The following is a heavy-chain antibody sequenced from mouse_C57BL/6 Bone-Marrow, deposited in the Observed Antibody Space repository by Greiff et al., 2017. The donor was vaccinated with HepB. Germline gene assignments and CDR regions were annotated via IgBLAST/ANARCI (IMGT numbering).Heavy chain of an antibody. Sequence: VQLQQSGAELVRPGASVTLSCKASGYTFTDYEMHWVKQTPVHGLEWIGAIDPETGGTAYNQKFKGKAILTADKSSSTAYMELRSLTSEDSAVYCCTRKRRDYYAMDYWGQGTSVTVSS. V-gene: IGHV1-15*01. CDR2: IDPETGGT. J-gene: IGHJ4*01. CDR3: TRKRRDYYAMDY. CDR1: GYTFTDYE.